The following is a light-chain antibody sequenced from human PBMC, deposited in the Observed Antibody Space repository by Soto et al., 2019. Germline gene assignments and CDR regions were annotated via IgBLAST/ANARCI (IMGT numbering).Light chain of an antibody. CDR1: SSDVGGYNF. CDR2: EVS. J-gene: IGLJ1*01. CDR3: SSYTTSCTSV. Sequence: QSVLTQPASVSGSPGQSITISCTGTSSDVGGYNFVSWYQQHPGKHPKLMIFEVSNRPSGVSNRYSGSKSGNTASLTISGLQAEDEAAYYCSSYTTSCTSVFRTATPVTVL. V-gene: IGLV2-14*01.